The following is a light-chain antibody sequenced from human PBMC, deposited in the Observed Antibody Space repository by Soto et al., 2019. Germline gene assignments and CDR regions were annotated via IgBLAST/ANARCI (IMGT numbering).Light chain of an antibody. CDR2: DVS. CDR1: SSDVGGYNY. V-gene: IGLV2-14*01. CDR3: SSYTSSSTLYV. Sequence: QSVLTQPASVSGSPGQSITISCTGTSSDVGGYNYVSWYQQHPGKAPKLMNYDVSNRPSGVSNRFSGSKSGNTASLTISGLQAEDEADYYCSSYTSSSTLYVCGTGTKVTVL. J-gene: IGLJ1*01.